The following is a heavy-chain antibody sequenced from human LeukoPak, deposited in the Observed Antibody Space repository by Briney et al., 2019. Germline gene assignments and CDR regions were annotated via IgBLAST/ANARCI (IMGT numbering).Heavy chain of an antibody. CDR3: AKDSVVGRPDIAMSGIDY. J-gene: IGHJ4*02. Sequence: GGSLRLSCAASGFTFSSYGMHWGRQAPGKGLGWVAFIQYDGTNKYYADSVKGRFTISRDNSKNSLYLQMNSLRAEDTAVYYCAKDSVVGRPDIAMSGIDYWGQGTLVTVSS. V-gene: IGHV3-30*02. D-gene: IGHD6-19*01. CDR2: IQYDGTNK. CDR1: GFTFSSYG.